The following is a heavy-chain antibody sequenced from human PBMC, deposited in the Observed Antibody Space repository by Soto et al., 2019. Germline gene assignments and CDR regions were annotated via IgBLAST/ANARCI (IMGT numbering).Heavy chain of an antibody. V-gene: IGHV3-73*01. J-gene: IGHJ6*02. D-gene: IGHD1-26*01. CDR1: GFTFSGSA. CDR2: IRSKANSYAT. Sequence: PGGSLRLSCAASGFTFSGSAMHWVRQASGKGLEWVGRIRSKANSYATAYAASVKGRFTISRDDSKNTAYLQMNSLKTEDTAVYYCTSMASLSGYYYYYGMDVWGQGTTVTVSS. CDR3: TSMASLSGYYYYYGMDV.